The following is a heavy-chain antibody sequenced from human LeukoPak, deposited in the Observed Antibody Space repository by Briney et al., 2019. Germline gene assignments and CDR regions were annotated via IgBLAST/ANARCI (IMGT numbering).Heavy chain of an antibody. CDR2: IYYSGST. CDR1: GGSISSYY. CDR3: ARGGDGYNPLFDY. D-gene: IGHD5-24*01. V-gene: IGHV4-59*01. J-gene: IGHJ4*02. Sequence: SETLSLTCTVSGGSISSYYWSWIRQPPGKGLEWIGYIYYSGSTNYNPSLKSQVTISVDTSKNQFSLKLSSVTAADTAVYYCARGGDGYNPLFDYWGQGTLVTVSS.